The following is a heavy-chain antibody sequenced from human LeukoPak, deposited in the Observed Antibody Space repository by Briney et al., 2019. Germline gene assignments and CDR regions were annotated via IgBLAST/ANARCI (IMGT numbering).Heavy chain of an antibody. Sequence: SETLSLTRTVSGGSISSYYWSWIRQPPGKGLEWIGYIYYSGSTNYNPSLKSRVTISVDTSKNQFSLKLSSVTAADTAVYYCARGDSSSWTTSFDYWGQGTLVTVSS. CDR3: ARGDSSSWTTSFDY. CDR1: GGSISSYY. D-gene: IGHD6-13*01. J-gene: IGHJ4*02. V-gene: IGHV4-59*01. CDR2: IYYSGST.